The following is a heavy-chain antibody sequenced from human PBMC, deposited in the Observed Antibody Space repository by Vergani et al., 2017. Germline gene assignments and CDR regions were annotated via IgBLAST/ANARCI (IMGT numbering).Heavy chain of an antibody. CDR1: GFSLSNARMG. V-gene: IGHV2-26*04. CDR3: AWMGVYCSSTSCYISYFQH. CDR2: IFSNDEK. D-gene: IGHD2-2*02. Sequence: QVTLKESGPVLVKPPETLTLTCTVSGFSLSNARMGVSWIRQSPGKALEWLAHIFSNDEKSYSTSLKSRLTISKDTSKSQVVLTMTNMDPVDTGTYYCAWMGVYCSSTSCYISYFQHWGQGTLVTVSS. J-gene: IGHJ1*01.